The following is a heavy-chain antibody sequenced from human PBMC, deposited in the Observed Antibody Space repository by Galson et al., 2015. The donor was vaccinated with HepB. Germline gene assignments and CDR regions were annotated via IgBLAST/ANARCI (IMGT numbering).Heavy chain of an antibody. V-gene: IGHV3-66*04. CDR3: ARHVSYYGSGSLLDY. CDR1: GFTVSSNN. D-gene: IGHD3-10*01. J-gene: IGHJ4*02. Sequence: SLRLSCAASGFTVSSNNMSWVRQAPGKGLEWISVIYSGGSTYYADSVKGGFSISRDNSKNTLYLQMNSLRAEDTAVYYCARHVSYYGSGSLLDYWGQGTLVTGSS. CDR2: IYSGGST.